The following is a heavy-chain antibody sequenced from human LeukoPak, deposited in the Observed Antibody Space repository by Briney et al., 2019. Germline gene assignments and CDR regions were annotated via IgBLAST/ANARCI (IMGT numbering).Heavy chain of an antibody. Sequence: GGSLGLSCAASGFTFSNAWMSWVRQAPGKGLEWVGRIKSKTDGGTTDYAAPVKGRFTISRDDSKNTLYLQMNSLKTEDTAVYYCTTSLESSGYYFFDYWGQGTLVTVSS. CDR3: TTSLESSGYYFFDY. CDR2: IKSKTDGGTT. CDR1: GFTFSNAW. D-gene: IGHD3-22*01. J-gene: IGHJ4*02. V-gene: IGHV3-15*01.